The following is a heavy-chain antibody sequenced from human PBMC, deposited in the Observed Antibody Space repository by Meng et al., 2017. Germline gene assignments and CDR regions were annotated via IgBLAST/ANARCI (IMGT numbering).Heavy chain of an antibody. Sequence: ASVNVSCKASGYTFTSYDINWVRQATGQGLEWMGWMNPNSGNTGYAQKFQGRVTITRNTSISTAYMELSSLRSEDTAVYYCARGGPGIVGARWSYFDYWGQGTLVTVSS. CDR3: ARGGPGIVGARWSYFDY. D-gene: IGHD1-26*01. V-gene: IGHV1-8*03. CDR1: GYTFTSYD. J-gene: IGHJ4*02. CDR2: MNPNSGNT.